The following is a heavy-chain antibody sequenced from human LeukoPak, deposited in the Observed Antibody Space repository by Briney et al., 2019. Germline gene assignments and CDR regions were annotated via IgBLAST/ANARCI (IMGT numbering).Heavy chain of an antibody. CDR2: ISGSGGST. D-gene: IGHD3-22*01. CDR3: ARGQGAGGYYDSSGVDY. CDR1: GFTFSSYA. V-gene: IGHV3-23*01. J-gene: IGHJ4*02. Sequence: GGSLRLSCAASGFTFSSYAMSWVRQAPGKGLEWVSAISGSGGSTYYADSVKGRFTISRDNAKNSLYLQMNSLRAEDTAVYYCARGQGAGGYYDSSGVDYWGQGTLVTVSS.